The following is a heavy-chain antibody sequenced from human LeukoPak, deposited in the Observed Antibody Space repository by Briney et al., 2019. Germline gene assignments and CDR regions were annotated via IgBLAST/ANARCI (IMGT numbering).Heavy chain of an antibody. V-gene: IGHV3-21*01. CDR3: ARDRGVSDYGDYIEDYYYGMDV. Sequence: GGSLRLSCVASGFTFSSHSMNWVRQAPGKGLEWVSSISSGSDHIYYADSVKGRFTISRDNARNSLYLQMDSLRVEDTAVYYCARDRGVSDYGDYIEDYYYGMDVWGQGTTVTVSS. CDR2: ISSGSDHI. CDR1: GFTFSSHS. J-gene: IGHJ6*02. D-gene: IGHD4-17*01.